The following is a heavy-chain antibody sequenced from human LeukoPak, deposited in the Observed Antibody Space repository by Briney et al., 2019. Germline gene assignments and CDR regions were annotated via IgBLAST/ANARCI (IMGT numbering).Heavy chain of an antibody. Sequence: SETLSLTCTVSGGSISSSSYYWGWIRQPPGKGLEWIGSIYYSGSTYYNPSLKSRVTISVDTSKNQFSLKLSSVTAADTAVYYCARSLVATITIFDYWGQGTLVTVSS. CDR1: GGSISSSSYY. CDR2: IYYSGST. D-gene: IGHD5-12*01. V-gene: IGHV4-39*01. J-gene: IGHJ4*02. CDR3: ARSLVATITIFDY.